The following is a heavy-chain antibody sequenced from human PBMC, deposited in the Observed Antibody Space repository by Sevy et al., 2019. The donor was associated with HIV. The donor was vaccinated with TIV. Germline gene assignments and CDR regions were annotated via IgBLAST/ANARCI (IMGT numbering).Heavy chain of an antibody. V-gene: IGHV3-30*03. CDR1: GFTFSSYG. Sequence: GGSLRLSCAVSGFTFSSYGIHWVRQAPGKGLEWVTVILYDGSNKYDADSVKGRFTISRDNSKNTLYLQMNSLRAEDTAVYYCARGKAALPGNYYGMDVWGQGTTVTVSS. J-gene: IGHJ6*02. CDR2: ILYDGSNK. D-gene: IGHD6-6*01. CDR3: ARGKAALPGNYYGMDV.